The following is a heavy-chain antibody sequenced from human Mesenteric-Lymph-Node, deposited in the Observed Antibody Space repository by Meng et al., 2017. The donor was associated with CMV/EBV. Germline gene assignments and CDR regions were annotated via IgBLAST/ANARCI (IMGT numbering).Heavy chain of an antibody. V-gene: IGHV4-34*01. CDR1: GGSFSGYY. CDR2: INHSGST. CDR3: ARHQRWLKSEGGFNY. Sequence: QVQRQLWGAGLLKPSETLSLTCAVYGGSFSGYYWSWIRQPPGKGLEWIGEINHSGSTNYNPSLKSRVTISVDTSKNQFSLKLSSVTAADTAVYYCARHQRWLKSEGGFNYWGQGTLVTVSS. D-gene: IGHD4-23*01. J-gene: IGHJ4*02.